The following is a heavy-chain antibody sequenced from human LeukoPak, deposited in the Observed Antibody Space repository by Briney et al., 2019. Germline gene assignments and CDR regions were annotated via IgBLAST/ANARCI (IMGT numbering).Heavy chain of an antibody. CDR2: FDPEVGET. Sequence: GASVKVSCKVSGYILTELSMHWVRQAPGKGLEWMGGFDPEVGETVYAQKFQGRVTMTEDTSKDTAYMELSSLRSEGTAVYFCATPVTYYFDSSAYYPFNYWGQGTLVTVSS. CDR1: GYILTELS. CDR3: ATPVTYYFDSSAYYPFNY. J-gene: IGHJ4*02. D-gene: IGHD3-22*01. V-gene: IGHV1-24*01.